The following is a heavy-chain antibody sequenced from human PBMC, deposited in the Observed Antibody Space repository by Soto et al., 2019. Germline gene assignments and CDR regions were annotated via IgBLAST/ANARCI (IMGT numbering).Heavy chain of an antibody. CDR3: ARDATNYYDSSGYRFDY. Sequence: QVQLVQSGAEVKKPGSSVKVSCKASGGTFSSYAISWVRQAPGQGLEWMGGIIPIFGTANYAQKFQGRVTITADESTSTAYMELSSLRSEDTAVYYCARDATNYYDSSGYRFDYWGQGTLVTVFS. V-gene: IGHV1-69*01. CDR2: IIPIFGTA. D-gene: IGHD3-22*01. CDR1: GGTFSSYA. J-gene: IGHJ4*02.